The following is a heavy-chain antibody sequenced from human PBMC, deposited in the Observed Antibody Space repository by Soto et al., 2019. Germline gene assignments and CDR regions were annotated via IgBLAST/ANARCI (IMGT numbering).Heavy chain of an antibody. CDR3: ARGGIQLSYAFDY. CDR2: IYTSGST. J-gene: IGHJ4*02. V-gene: IGHV4-4*07. D-gene: IGHD5-18*01. CDR1: GTSVSNYY. Sequence: SETLSLTCSVSGTSVSNYYWSWIRQPAGKGLEHIGRIYTSGSTSYNPSLKSRVTMSMDTSQTQIYLNLTSVTAADTAVYYCARGGIQLSYAFDYWGQGILVTVSS.